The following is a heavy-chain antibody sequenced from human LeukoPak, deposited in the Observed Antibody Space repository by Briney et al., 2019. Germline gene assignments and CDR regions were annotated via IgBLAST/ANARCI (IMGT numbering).Heavy chain of an antibody. D-gene: IGHD2-21*01. CDR1: GFTFSRHG. CDR3: ARDGGGYCGGD. V-gene: IGHV3-33*01. J-gene: IGHJ4*02. CDR2: IWYDGSDK. Sequence: GGSLRLSCAASGFTFSRHGMHWVRQAPGKGLEWVAVIWYDGSDKYYADSVKGRFTISRDNSKNTLYLQLNSLRAEDSAVYYCARDGGGYCGGDWGQGTLVTVSS.